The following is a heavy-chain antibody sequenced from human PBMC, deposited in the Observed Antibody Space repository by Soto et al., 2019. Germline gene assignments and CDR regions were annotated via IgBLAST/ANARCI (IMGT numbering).Heavy chain of an antibody. V-gene: IGHV1-69*12. D-gene: IGHD4-17*01. CDR3: ARDSGGTTVAFGMDV. CDR2: IIPIFGTA. Sequence: QVQRGQSGVEVKKPGSSVKFSGKALEGPFSSYAISGVRQAPGQGLEWMGGIIPIFGTANYAQKFQGRVTITADESTSTAYIELSSLRSEDTAVYYCARDSGGTTVAFGMDVWGQGTTVTVSS. J-gene: IGHJ6*02. CDR1: EGPFSSYA.